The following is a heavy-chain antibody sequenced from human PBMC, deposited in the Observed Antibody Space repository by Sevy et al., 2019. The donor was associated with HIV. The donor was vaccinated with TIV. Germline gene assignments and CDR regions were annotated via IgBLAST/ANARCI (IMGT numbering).Heavy chain of an antibody. CDR1: GFTFNSYG. CDR2: IYYDGNNK. Sequence: CLRLSCAASGFTFNSYGMHWVRQAPIKGLEGVASIYYDGNNKYYADSVKGRFTISRDESKNTLYLQMNSLRAEDTAVYYCARDSDEYGDYRLSYYFDYWGQGALVSVSS. J-gene: IGHJ4*02. V-gene: IGHV3-30*12. CDR3: ARDSDEYGDYRLSYYFDY. D-gene: IGHD4-17*01.